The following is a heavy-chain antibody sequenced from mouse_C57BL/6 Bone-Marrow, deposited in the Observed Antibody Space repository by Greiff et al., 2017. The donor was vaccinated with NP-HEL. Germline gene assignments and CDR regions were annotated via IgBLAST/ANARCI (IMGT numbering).Heavy chain of an antibody. D-gene: IGHD1-1*01. J-gene: IGHJ1*03. V-gene: IGHV8-12*01. Sequence: QVTLKESGPGILQSSQTLSLTCSFSGFSLSTSGMGVSWIRQPSGKGLEWLAHIYWDDDKRYNPSLKSRLTISKDTSRNQVFLKITSVDTADTATYYCARSTHYYGSSYWYVDVWGTGTTVTVSS. CDR1: GFSLSTSGMG. CDR3: ARSTHYYGSSYWYVDV. CDR2: IYWDDDK.